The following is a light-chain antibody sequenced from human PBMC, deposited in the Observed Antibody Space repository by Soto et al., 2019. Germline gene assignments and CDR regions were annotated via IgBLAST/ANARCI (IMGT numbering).Light chain of an antibody. CDR2: GAS. Sequence: EDVLTQSPGTLSLSPGESATLSCRASQSVASSLLAWYQQKPGQAPRLLIYGASSRATGSPDRFSGSGSGTDFTLTISRLDPEDFAVYYCQQYGSSPITFGQGTRLEIK. CDR1: QSVASSL. CDR3: QQYGSSPIT. V-gene: IGKV3-20*01. J-gene: IGKJ5*01.